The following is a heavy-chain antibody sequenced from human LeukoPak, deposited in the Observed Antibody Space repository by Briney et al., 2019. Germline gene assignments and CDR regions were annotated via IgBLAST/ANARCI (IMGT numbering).Heavy chain of an antibody. CDR2: VFYSGSS. D-gene: IGHD3-10*01. CDR3: ARHYGP. V-gene: IGHV4-39*01. Sequence: GKGLEWIGSVFYSGSSYYNPSLKSRVTISVDTSKNQFSLKLNSVTAADTAVYYCARHYGPWGQGTLVTVSS. J-gene: IGHJ5*02.